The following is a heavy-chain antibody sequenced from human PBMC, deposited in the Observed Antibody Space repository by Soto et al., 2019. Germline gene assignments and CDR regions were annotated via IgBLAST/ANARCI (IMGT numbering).Heavy chain of an antibody. Sequence: EVQLVESGGGLVKPGGSLRLSCAASGFSFSDYNMNWVRQAPGKGLEWVSSISSSSSYIYYADSVKGRFTISRDNAKNSLYLQMNSLRAEDTAVYYCARVDYYYGSGALWGQGTLVTVSS. J-gene: IGHJ4*02. D-gene: IGHD3-10*01. CDR3: ARVDYYYGSGAL. CDR1: GFSFSDYN. CDR2: ISSSSSYI. V-gene: IGHV3-21*01.